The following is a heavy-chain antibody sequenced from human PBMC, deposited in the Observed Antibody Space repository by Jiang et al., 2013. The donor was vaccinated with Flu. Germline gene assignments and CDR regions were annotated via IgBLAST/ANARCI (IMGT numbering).Heavy chain of an antibody. CDR3: AKDYYDSSGYSFDYYYGMDV. J-gene: IGHJ6*02. CDR1: GFTFSSYA. D-gene: IGHD3-22*01. Sequence: GGSLRLSCAASGFTFSSYAMSWVRQAPGKGLEWVSAISGSGGSTYYADSVKGRFTISRDNSKNTLYLQMNSLRAEDTAVYYCAKDYYDSSGYSFDYYYGMDVWGQGTTVTVSS. V-gene: IGHV3-23*01. CDR2: ISGSGGST.